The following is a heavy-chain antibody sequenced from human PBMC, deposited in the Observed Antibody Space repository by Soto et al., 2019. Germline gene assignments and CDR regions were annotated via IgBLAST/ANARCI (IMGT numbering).Heavy chain of an antibody. J-gene: IGHJ4*02. V-gene: IGHV3-15*01. D-gene: IGHD5-18*01. Sequence: PGGSLRLSCAASGFTFSNAWMSWVRQAPGKGLEWVGRIKSKTDGGTTDYPAPVKGRFTISRDDSKNTLYLQMNSLKTEDTAVYYCSTVKWMQLWSPSDYWGQGTLVTVSS. CDR2: IKSKTDGGTT. CDR3: STVKWMQLWSPSDY. CDR1: GFTFSNAW.